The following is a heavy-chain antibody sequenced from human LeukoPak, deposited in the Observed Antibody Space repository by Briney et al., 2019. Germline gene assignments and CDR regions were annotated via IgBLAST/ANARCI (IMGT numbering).Heavy chain of an antibody. Sequence: GGSLRLSCAASGFAFSSYEMNWVRQAPGKGLEWVSYISSSDSIIYYADSVKGRFTISRDNAKNSLFLQMNSLRAEDTAVYFCAKSTRAVMAMMDVWGKGTTVTVSS. J-gene: IGHJ6*04. CDR1: GFAFSSYE. CDR2: ISSSDSII. D-gene: IGHD3-16*01. CDR3: AKSTRAVMAMMDV. V-gene: IGHV3-48*03.